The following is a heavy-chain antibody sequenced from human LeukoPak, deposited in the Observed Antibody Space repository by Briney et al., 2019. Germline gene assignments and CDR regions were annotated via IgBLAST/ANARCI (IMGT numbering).Heavy chain of an antibody. CDR3: ARGPPLSWDIVVVPAAMGREINWFDP. V-gene: IGHV1-2*02. CDR2: INPNSGGT. J-gene: IGHJ5*02. Sequence: GASVKVSCKASGHTFTGYYMHWVRQAPGQGLEWMGWINPNSGGTNYAQKFQGRVTITRNTSISTAYMELSSLRSEDTAVYYCARGPPLSWDIVVVPAAMGREINWFDPWGQGTLVTVSS. D-gene: IGHD2-2*01. CDR1: GHTFTGYY.